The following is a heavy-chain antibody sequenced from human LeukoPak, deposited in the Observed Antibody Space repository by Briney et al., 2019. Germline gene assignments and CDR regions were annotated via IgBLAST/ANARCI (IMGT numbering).Heavy chain of an antibody. CDR3: AKEVVRGESGFDY. CDR2: ISWNSGSI. CDR1: GFTFDDYA. Sequence: GGSLRLSCAASGFTFDDYAMHWVRQAPGKGLEWASGISWNSGSIGYADSVKGRFTISRDNAKNSLYLQMNSLRAEDTALYYCAKEVVRGESGFDYWGQGTLVTVSS. V-gene: IGHV3-9*01. D-gene: IGHD3-10*01. J-gene: IGHJ4*02.